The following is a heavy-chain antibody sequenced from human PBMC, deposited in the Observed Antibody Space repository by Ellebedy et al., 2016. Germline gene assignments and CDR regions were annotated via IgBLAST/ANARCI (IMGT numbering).Heavy chain of an antibody. J-gene: IGHJ4*02. CDR3: ARDGIASVRAGWVWADY. CDR1: GYTFTSYG. D-gene: IGHD6-13*01. Sequence: ASVKVSXKASGYTFTSYGISWVRQAPGQGLEWMGWISAYNGNTNYAQKLQGRVTMTRDTSTSTVYMELRSLRSDDTAVYYCARDGIASVRAGWVWADYWGQGTLVTVSS. CDR2: ISAYNGNT. V-gene: IGHV1-18*01.